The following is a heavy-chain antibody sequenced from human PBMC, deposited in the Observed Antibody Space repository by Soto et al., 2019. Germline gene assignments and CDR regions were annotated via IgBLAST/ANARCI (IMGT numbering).Heavy chain of an antibody. CDR2: ISYDGSNK. D-gene: IGHD4-17*01. Sequence: QVQLVESGGGVVQPGRSLRLSCAASGFTFSSYGMHWVRQAPGKGLEWVAVISYDGSNKYYADSVKGRFTISRDNSKNTLYLPMNSLRAEDTAVYYCAKSPLSVTSSYYFDYWGQGTLVTVSS. CDR3: AKSPLSVTSSYYFDY. CDR1: GFTFSSYG. V-gene: IGHV3-30*18. J-gene: IGHJ4*02.